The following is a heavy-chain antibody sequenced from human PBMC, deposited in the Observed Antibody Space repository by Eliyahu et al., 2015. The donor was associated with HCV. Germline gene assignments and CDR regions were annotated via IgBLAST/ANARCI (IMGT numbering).Heavy chain of an antibody. D-gene: IGHD2-15*01. Sequence: QLQLQESAPGLVKPSETLSLTCTVSGGSISSSSYYWGWIRQPPGKGLEWIGSIYYSGGTYYHPSLKSRVTISVDTSKNQFSLKLSSVTAADTAVYYCARHTADICSGGSCYSDPYWFDPWGQGTLVTVSS. CDR3: ARHTADICSGGSCYSDPYWFDP. J-gene: IGHJ5*02. CDR1: GGSISSSSYY. V-gene: IGHV4-39*01. CDR2: IYYSGGT.